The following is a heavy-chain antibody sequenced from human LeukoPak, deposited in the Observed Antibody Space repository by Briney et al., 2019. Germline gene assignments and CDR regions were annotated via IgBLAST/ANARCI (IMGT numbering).Heavy chain of an antibody. CDR3: ARHGGRYNWSPSD. D-gene: IGHD1-20*01. Sequence: KSSETLSLTCTVSGGSISSSVYYWGWIRQPPGKGLEWIGSVYYSGSTSGTTYYNTSLESLVTISVDTSQSQFSLKLSSVTAAATAVYYCARHGGRYNWSPSDWAQGTLVTVSS. J-gene: IGHJ4*02. V-gene: IGHV4-39*01. CDR1: GGSISSSVYY. CDR2: VYYSGSTSGTT.